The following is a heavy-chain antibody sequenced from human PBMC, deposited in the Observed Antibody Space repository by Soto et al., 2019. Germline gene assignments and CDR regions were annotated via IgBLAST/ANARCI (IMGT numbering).Heavy chain of an antibody. CDR2: MWDDGSNK. J-gene: IGHJ4*02. CDR3: ARDTLPSPCFDY. CDR1: GFTFSSYG. Sequence: GGSLRLSCAASGFTFSSYGMHWVRQAPGKGLEWVAAMWDDGSNKYYADSVKGRFTISRDNSKNTLYLQMKSLRAEDTAVYYCARDTLPSPCFDYWGRGTLVTVSS. V-gene: IGHV3-33*01.